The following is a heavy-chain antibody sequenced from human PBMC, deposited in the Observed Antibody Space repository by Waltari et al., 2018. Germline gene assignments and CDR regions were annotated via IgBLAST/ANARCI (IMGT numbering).Heavy chain of an antibody. Sequence: QITLQESGPTLVKPTQTLTLTCTFSGFSLSTSGVGVGWIRQPPGKALAWLALIYWNDDKRYSPSLKSRLTITKDTSKNQVVLTMTNMEPEDTATYFCAHFGTIVGVVIGSLPAFDIWGQGTMVTVSS. J-gene: IGHJ3*02. V-gene: IGHV2-5*01. CDR1: GFSLSTSGVG. D-gene: IGHD3-3*01. CDR2: IYWNDDK. CDR3: AHFGTIVGVVIGSLPAFDI.